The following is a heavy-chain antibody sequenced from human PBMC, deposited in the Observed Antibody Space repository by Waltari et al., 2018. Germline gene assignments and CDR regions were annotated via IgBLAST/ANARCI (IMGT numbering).Heavy chain of an antibody. CDR2: IRYDGSNK. J-gene: IGHJ4*02. CDR1: GLTFSSYG. Sequence: QVQLVESGGGVVQPGGSLRLSCAASGLTFSSYGMHWVRQAPGKGLGGGAFIRYDGSNKYYADSVKGRFTISRDNSKNTLYLQMNSLRAEDTAVYYCAKDGGSSSWYKIDYWGQGTLVTVSS. CDR3: AKDGGSSSWYKIDY. V-gene: IGHV3-30*02. D-gene: IGHD6-13*01.